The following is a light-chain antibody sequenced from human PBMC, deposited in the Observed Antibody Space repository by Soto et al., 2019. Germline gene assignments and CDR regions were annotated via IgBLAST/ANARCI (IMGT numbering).Light chain of an antibody. CDR2: GAS. J-gene: IGKJ4*01. CDR1: QSVNNNY. Sequence: EIVLTQSPGTLSLSPEERATLSCRASQSVNNNYLAWYQQKPGQAPRLLIYGASSRATGIPDRFSGSGSGTDFSLTISRLEPEDFAVYYCQPYGSTPLTFGGGTKVEIK. CDR3: QPYGSTPLT. V-gene: IGKV3-20*01.